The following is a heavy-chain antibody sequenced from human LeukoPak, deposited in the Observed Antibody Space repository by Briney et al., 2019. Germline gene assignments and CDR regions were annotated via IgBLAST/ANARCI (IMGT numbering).Heavy chain of an antibody. V-gene: IGHV3-30*04. J-gene: IGHJ4*02. CDR1: GFTFSSYA. D-gene: IGHD5-24*01. CDR3: ARIGLGRDAYNSFDF. CDR2: ISYDGSNK. Sequence: GGSLRLSCAASGFTFSSYAMHWVRQAPGKGLEWVAVISYDGSNKYYADSVKGRFTISRDNSKNTLYLQMNSLRGEDTGVYFCARIGLGRDAYNSFDFWGQGTLVTVSS.